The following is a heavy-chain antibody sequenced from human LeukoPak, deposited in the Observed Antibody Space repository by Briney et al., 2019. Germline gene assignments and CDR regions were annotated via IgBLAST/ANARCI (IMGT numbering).Heavy chain of an antibody. Sequence: ASVTVSFKVSGYMFTNSGITWVRQAPGQGREWMGWNSAYNGNTYHAQRFQGRVTLTTDTSTSTAYMELRSLRSDDTAVYYCVRDCSGGSGGSCYFDYWGQGTLVTVSS. J-gene: IGHJ4*02. CDR2: NSAYNGNT. V-gene: IGHV1-18*01. CDR3: VRDCSGGSGGSCYFDY. D-gene: IGHD2-15*01. CDR1: GYMFTNSG.